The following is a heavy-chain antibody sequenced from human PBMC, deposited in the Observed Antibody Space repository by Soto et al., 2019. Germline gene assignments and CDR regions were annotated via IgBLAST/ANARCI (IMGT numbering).Heavy chain of an antibody. J-gene: IGHJ4*02. Sequence: QITLKESGPTLVKPTQTLTLTCTFSGFSLNTNGVSVGWIRQPPGKALEWLALIYWDDDKRYSPSLKSRLTITKDTYKNQVVLTMTNMDPVDTATDYCTHQTPFGSGSFFGYWGQGTLVTVSS. CDR1: GFSLNTNGVS. CDR2: IYWDDDK. V-gene: IGHV2-5*02. CDR3: THQTPFGSGSFFGY. D-gene: IGHD3-10*01.